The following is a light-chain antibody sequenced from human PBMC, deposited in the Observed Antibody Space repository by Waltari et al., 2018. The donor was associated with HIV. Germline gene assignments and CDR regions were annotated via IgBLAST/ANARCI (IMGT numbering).Light chain of an antibody. V-gene: IGKV3-11*01. CDR3: QQGSNWPPIT. CDR2: DAS. J-gene: IGKJ5*01. Sequence: EIVLTQSPATLSLSPGERATLSCRASQSVSSYLAWYQQKPGQAPRLLIYDASNRATGIPARFSGSGVGTDFTLTISSLEPEDFAVYYCQQGSNWPPITFGQGTRLEIK. CDR1: QSVSSY.